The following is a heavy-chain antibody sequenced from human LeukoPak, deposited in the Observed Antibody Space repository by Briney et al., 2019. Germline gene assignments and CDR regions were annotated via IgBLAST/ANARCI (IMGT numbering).Heavy chain of an antibody. J-gene: IGHJ6*02. V-gene: IGHV1-69*04. D-gene: IGHD6-13*01. CDR3: ARPTYSSSPIYYYYGMDV. CDR2: IIPILGIA. Sequence: ASVKVSCKASGGTFSSYAISWVRQAPGQGLEWMGRIIPILGIANYAQKFQGRVTITADKSTSTAYMELSSLRSEDTAVYYCARPTYSSSPIYYYYGMDVWGQGTTVTVSS. CDR1: GGTFSSYA.